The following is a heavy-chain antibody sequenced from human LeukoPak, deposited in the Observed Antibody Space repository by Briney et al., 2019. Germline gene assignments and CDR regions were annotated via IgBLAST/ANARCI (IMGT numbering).Heavy chain of an antibody. CDR3: ARDRGNYYDSSGPTHDAFDI. D-gene: IGHD3-22*01. CDR1: GGTFSSYA. CDR2: IIPIFGTA. J-gene: IGHJ3*02. Sequence: GASVKVSCKASGGTFSSYAISWVRQAPGQGLEWMGGIIPIFGTANYAQKFQGRVTITADESTSTAYMELSSLRSEDTAVYYCARDRGNYYDSSGPTHDAFDIWGQGTMVTVSS. V-gene: IGHV1-69*13.